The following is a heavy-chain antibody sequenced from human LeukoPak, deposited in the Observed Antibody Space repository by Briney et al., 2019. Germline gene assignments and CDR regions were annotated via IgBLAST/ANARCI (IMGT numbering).Heavy chain of an antibody. Sequence: GGSLRLSCAASGFTFSSYAMHWVRQAPGKGLEWVAVISYDGSNKYYADSVKGRFTISRDNSKNTLYLQMNSLRAEDTAVYYCARGGEFASYYYYGMDVWGQGTTVTVSS. CDR2: ISYDGSNK. D-gene: IGHD7-27*01. CDR1: GFTFSSYA. CDR3: ARGGEFASYYYYGMDV. J-gene: IGHJ6*02. V-gene: IGHV3-30*04.